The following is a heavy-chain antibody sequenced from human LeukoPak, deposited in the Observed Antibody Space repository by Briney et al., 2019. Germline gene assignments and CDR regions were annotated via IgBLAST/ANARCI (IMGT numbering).Heavy chain of an antibody. CDR3: AREERHNGWDGHITGTTIYYFDY. CDR2: IYYSGST. J-gene: IGHJ4*02. CDR1: GGSISSGGYY. V-gene: IGHV4-31*03. D-gene: IGHD1-14*01. Sequence: PSQTLSLTCTVSGGSISSGGYYWSWIRQHPGKGLEWIGYIYYSGSTYYNPSLKSRVTISVDTSKNQFSLKLSSVTAADTAVYYCAREERHNGWDGHITGTTIYYFDYWGQGTLVTVSS.